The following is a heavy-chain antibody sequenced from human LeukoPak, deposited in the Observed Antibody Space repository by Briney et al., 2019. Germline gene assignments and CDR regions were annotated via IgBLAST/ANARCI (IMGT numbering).Heavy chain of an antibody. CDR3: ARDIVAVVAVTLEASGWFDP. Sequence: PGGSLRLSCAASGFTFSSYAMSWVRQAPGKGLEWVSAISGSGGSTYYADSVKGRFTISRDNSKNTLYLQMNSLRAEDTAVYYCARDIVAVVAVTLEASGWFDPWGQGTLVTVSS. J-gene: IGHJ5*02. CDR1: GFTFSSYA. V-gene: IGHV3-23*01. CDR2: ISGSGGST. D-gene: IGHD2-15*01.